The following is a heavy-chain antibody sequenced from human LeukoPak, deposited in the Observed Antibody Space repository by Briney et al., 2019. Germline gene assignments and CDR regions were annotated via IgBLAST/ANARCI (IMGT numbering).Heavy chain of an antibody. J-gene: IGHJ3*02. CDR3: ATAPPLYYYGSGSYRGFDI. CDR2: FDPEDGET. V-gene: IGHV1-24*01. CDR1: GYTLTELS. Sequence: GASVKVSCKVSGYTLTELSMHWVRQAPGKGLEWMGGFDPEDGETIYAQKFQGRVTMTEDTSTDTAYMELSSLRSEDTAVYCCATAPPLYYYGSGSYRGFDIWGQGTMVTVSS. D-gene: IGHD3-10*01.